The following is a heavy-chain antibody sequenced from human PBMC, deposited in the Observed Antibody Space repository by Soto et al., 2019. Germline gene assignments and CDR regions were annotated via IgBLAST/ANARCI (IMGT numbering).Heavy chain of an antibody. CDR2: IYWDDDK. J-gene: IGHJ5*02. D-gene: IGHD3-3*01. Sequence: SGPTLVSPTQTLTLTCTFSGFSLSTSGVGVGWIRQPPGKALEWLALIYWDDDKRYSPSLKSRLTITKDTSKNQVVLTMTNMDTVDTATYYCARYDFWSGYPHGNWFDPRGQGTSVPVSS. V-gene: IGHV2-5*02. CDR1: GFSLSTSGVG. CDR3: ARYDFWSGYPHGNWFDP.